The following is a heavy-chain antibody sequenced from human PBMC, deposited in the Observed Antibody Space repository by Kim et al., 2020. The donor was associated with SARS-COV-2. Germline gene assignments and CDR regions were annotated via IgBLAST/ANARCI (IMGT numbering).Heavy chain of an antibody. D-gene: IGHD3-10*01. CDR1: GGSISSYY. Sequence: SETLSLTCTVSGGSISSYYWSWIRQPPGKGLEWIGYIYYSGSTNYNPSLKSRVTISVDTSKNQFSLKLSSVTAADTAVYYCARHLVDYYGSGSYRKGDNWFDPWGQGTLVTVSS. V-gene: IGHV4-59*08. CDR2: IYYSGST. J-gene: IGHJ5*02. CDR3: ARHLVDYYGSGSYRKGDNWFDP.